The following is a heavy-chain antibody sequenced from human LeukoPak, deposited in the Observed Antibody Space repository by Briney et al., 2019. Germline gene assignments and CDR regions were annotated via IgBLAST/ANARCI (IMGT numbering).Heavy chain of an antibody. J-gene: IGHJ4*02. Sequence: PSETLSLTCTVSGVSISGAYWSWIRQPPGKGLEWIGYIYSSGITNYNPSLKSRVTMSVDTSKNQSSLNLSSVTAADTAVYYCARRIASAYALDSWGQGTLVTVSS. D-gene: IGHD3-16*01. CDR3: ARRIASAYALDS. CDR1: GVSISGAY. V-gene: IGHV4-4*09. CDR2: IYSSGIT.